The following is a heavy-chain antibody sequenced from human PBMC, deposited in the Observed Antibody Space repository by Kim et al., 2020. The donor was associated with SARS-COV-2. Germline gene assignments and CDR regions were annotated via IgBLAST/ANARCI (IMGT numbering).Heavy chain of an antibody. CDR1: RVMFRDAW. Sequence: GGNLRLSCVVYRVMFRDAWMNWVRQVPGKGLEWIGRMKGKFDTTKDYADSVRGRFVIYTDESKSTLYLQMTRLKIKETGIYLCTWQSHPAGALLLWGQGTPVTVSS. CDR3: TWQSHPAGALLL. CDR2: MKGKFDTTK. D-gene: IGHD2-21*01. J-gene: IGHJ4*02. V-gene: IGHV3-15*01.